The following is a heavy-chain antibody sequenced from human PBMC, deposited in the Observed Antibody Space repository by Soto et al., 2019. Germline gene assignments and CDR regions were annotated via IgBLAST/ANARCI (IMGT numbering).Heavy chain of an antibody. CDR1: GTSVSNYY. CDR3: ARGGIQLSYAFDY. D-gene: IGHD5-18*01. V-gene: IGHV4-4*07. CDR2: IYTSGST. J-gene: IGHJ4*02. Sequence: SETLSLTCSVSGTSVSNYYWSWIRQPAGKGLEHIGRIYTSGSTIYNPSLKSRVTMSMDTSQTQIYLNLTSVTAADTAVYYCARGGIQLSYAFDYWGQGIQVTVSS.